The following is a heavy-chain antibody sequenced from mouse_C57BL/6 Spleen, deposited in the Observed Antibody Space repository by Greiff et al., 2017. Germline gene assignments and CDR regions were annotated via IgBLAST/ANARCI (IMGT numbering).Heavy chain of an antibody. V-gene: IGHV1-85*01. Sequence: QVQLQQSGPELVKPGASVKLSCKASGYTFTSYDINWVKQRPGQGLEWIGWIYPRDGSTKYNEKFKGKATLTVDTSSSTAYMELHSLTSEDSAVYFCARIPYDYYESYYAMDYWGQGTSVTVSS. D-gene: IGHD1-1*01. J-gene: IGHJ4*01. CDR2: IYPRDGST. CDR3: ARIPYDYYESYYAMDY. CDR1: GYTFTSYD.